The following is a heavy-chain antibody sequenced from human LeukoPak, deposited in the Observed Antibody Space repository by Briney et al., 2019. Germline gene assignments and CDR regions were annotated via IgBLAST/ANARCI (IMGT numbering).Heavy chain of an antibody. CDR3: ARAGSSGWYGWGADAFDF. CDR2: IYYSGST. CDR1: GGSISIYY. Sequence: PSETLSLTCTVSGGSISIYYWSWIRQPPGKGLEWIGYIYYSGSTNYNPSLKSRVTISVDTSKNQFSLKLSSVTAADTAVYYCARAGSSGWYGWGADAFDFWGQGTMVTVSS. V-gene: IGHV4-59*01. J-gene: IGHJ3*01. D-gene: IGHD6-19*01.